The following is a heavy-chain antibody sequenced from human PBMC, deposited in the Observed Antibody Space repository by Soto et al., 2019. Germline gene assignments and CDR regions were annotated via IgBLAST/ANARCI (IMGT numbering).Heavy chain of an antibody. CDR2: LYYSGST. CDR3: ARVLAYPMYFDY. Sequence: SETLSLTCTVSGGSINSYYWSWIRQPPGKGLEWIGFLYYSGSTNYNPSLKSRVTISVDTSKNQFSLKLSSVTAADTAVYFCARVLAYPMYFDYWGQGTLVTVSS. V-gene: IGHV4-59*01. J-gene: IGHJ4*02. CDR1: GGSINSYY.